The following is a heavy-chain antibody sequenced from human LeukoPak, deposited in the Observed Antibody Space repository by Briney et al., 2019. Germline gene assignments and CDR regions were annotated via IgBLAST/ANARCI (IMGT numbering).Heavy chain of an antibody. V-gene: IGHV3-13*04. CDR1: GCTFSNYY. CDR2: VGPAGGT. D-gene: IGHD6-19*01. CDR3: ARASCGWGGGFDY. J-gene: IGHJ4*02. Sequence: GWALPLSCPDSGCTFSNYYILWVRQAAGKGLEWVSAVGPAGGTKYPHSLKGRFTISIENPKKSLYLPMNSLRAGDAAVYYCARASCGWGGGFDYWGQGTLVTVSS.